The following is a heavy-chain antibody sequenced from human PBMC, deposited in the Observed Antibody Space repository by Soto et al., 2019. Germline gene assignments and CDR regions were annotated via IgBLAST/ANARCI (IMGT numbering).Heavy chain of an antibody. CDR3: VGLLLGY. J-gene: IGHJ4*02. D-gene: IGHD2-15*01. CDR2: IKEDGSET. V-gene: IGHV3-7*01. CDR1: GFTFRRYW. Sequence: GGSMGLSCAASGFTFRRYWMNWVRQAPGKGLEWVASIKEDGSETHYVDSVEGRFTISRDNAKNSLYLQMNSLRAEDSAVYYCVGLLLGYWAQGTLVTVSS.